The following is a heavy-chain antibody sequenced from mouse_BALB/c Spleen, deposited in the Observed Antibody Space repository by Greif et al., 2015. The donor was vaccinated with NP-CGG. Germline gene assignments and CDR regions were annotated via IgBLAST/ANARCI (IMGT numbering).Heavy chain of an antibody. CDR2: IDPATGNT. CDR3: SRDEYYGSCYFDV. D-gene: IGHD1-1*01. Sequence: EVQLQQSGAELVQPGASVKLSCTASDFNIKDTYMHWVKQRPEQGLEWLGRIDPATGNTKYDPQFQGKATITADTSSNPDVLQVSRLTSEDTAGYCCSRDEYYGSCYFDVWGAGTTVTVAS. CDR1: DFNIKDTY. J-gene: IGHJ1*01. V-gene: IGHV14-3*02.